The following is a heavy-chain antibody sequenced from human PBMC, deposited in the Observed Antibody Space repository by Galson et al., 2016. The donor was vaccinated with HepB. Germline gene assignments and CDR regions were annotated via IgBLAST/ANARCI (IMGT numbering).Heavy chain of an antibody. CDR2: IRNNANNYAT. CDR1: GFTFSGSA. CDR3: TKYGEDGFDI. D-gene: IGHD2-2*01. Sequence: SLRLSCAASGFTFSGSAMHWVRQASGKGLEWVGRIRNNANNYATAYAASVKGRFTISRDDSQNTAYLQMNSLKTEDTAVYYCTKYGEDGFDIWGQGTMVTVSS. V-gene: IGHV3-73*01. J-gene: IGHJ3*02.